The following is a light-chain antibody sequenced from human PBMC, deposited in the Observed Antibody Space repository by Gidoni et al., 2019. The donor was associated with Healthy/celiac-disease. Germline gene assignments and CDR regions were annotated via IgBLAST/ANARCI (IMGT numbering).Light chain of an antibody. Sequence: DIVMTQSLDSQAVSLGERATINCKSSQSVLYSSNKKNYLAWYQQKPGQLHKLLIYWASTRESGVPDRFSGSGSGTDFTLTISSLQAEDVAVYYYQQYYNTPPCTFGQGTKLEIK. J-gene: IGKJ2*02. CDR3: QQYYNTPPCT. CDR2: WAS. V-gene: IGKV4-1*01. CDR1: QSVLYSSNKKNY.